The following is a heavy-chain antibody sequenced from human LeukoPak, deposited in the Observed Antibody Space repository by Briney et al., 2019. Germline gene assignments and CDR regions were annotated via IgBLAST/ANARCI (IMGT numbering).Heavy chain of an antibody. CDR1: GYSFTSYW. CDR3: ARGGILTASAAEWFDP. Sequence: GESLKISXKGSGYSFTSYWIGWVRQMPGKGQEWMGIIYPGDTDTIYSPSFQGQVTISADKSISTAYLQWSSLKASDTAMYYCARGGILTASAAEWFDPWGQGTLVTVSS. D-gene: IGHD3-9*01. CDR2: IYPGDTDT. J-gene: IGHJ5*02. V-gene: IGHV5-51*01.